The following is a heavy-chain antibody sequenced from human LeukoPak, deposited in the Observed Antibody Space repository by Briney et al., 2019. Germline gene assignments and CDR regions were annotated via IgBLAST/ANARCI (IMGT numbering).Heavy chain of an antibody. D-gene: IGHD3-3*01. CDR1: GFTFSDYY. V-gene: IGHV3-11*01. CDR2: ISSSGSTI. J-gene: IGHJ5*02. CDR3: ARDFWSGFYTPYNWFDP. Sequence: GGSLRLSCAASGFTFSDYYRSWIRQAPGKGPEWVSYISSSGSTIYYADSVKGRFTISRDNGKNSLYLQMNSLRAEDTAVYYCARDFWSGFYTPYNWFDPWGQGTLVTVSS.